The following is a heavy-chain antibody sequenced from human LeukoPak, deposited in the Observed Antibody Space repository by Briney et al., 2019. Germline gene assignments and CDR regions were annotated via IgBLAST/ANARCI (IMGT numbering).Heavy chain of an antibody. Sequence: ASVKVSCKASGYTFTGYYMHWVRQAPGQGLEWMGWINPNSGGTNYAQKFQGRVTMTRDTSISTAYMELSRLRSDDTAVYYCARDEAAAAFFDYWGQGTLVTVSS. CDR3: ARDEAAAAFFDY. CDR2: INPNSGGT. V-gene: IGHV1-2*02. CDR1: GYTFTGYY. D-gene: IGHD6-13*01. J-gene: IGHJ4*02.